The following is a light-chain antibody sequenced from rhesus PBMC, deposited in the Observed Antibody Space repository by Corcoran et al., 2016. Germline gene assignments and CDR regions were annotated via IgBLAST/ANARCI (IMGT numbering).Light chain of an antibody. V-gene: IGKV2S2*01. J-gene: IGKJ1*01. Sequence: DIVMTQTPLSLPVTPGEPASISCRSSQSLLHSNGNTSLDWYLQTPGQSPRLLIYKVTNRESGVPDRFGGSGSGTDLTLKISRVEPEDVGVYYCMQRTKDPRTFGQGTKVEIK. CDR3: MQRTKDPRT. CDR2: KVT. CDR1: QSLLHSNGNTS.